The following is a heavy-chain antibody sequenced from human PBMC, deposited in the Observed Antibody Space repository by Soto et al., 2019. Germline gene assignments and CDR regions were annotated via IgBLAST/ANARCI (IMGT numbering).Heavy chain of an antibody. CDR1: GGSISNYY. CDR3: ARAAAGIMVIDY. D-gene: IGHD6-13*01. Sequence: SETLSLTCTVSGGSISNYYWSWIRQPPGKGLEWIGYIYYSGSTNYNPSLKSRVTISVDTSKNQFSLKLSSVTAADTAVYYCARAAAGIMVIDYWGQGTLVTVSS. J-gene: IGHJ4*02. V-gene: IGHV4-59*12. CDR2: IYYSGST.